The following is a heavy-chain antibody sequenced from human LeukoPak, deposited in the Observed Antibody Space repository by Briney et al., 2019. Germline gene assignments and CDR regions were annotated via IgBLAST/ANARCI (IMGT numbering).Heavy chain of an antibody. CDR2: INHSGST. V-gene: IGHV4-34*01. Sequence: SETLSLTCAVYGGSFSGYYWSWIRQPPGKGLEWIGEINHSGSTNYNPSLKSRVTISVDTSKNQFSLKLSSVTAADTAVCYCARVPLRIAAAGTFDYWGQGTLVTVSS. D-gene: IGHD6-13*01. CDR1: GGSFSGYY. J-gene: IGHJ4*02. CDR3: ARVPLRIAAAGTFDY.